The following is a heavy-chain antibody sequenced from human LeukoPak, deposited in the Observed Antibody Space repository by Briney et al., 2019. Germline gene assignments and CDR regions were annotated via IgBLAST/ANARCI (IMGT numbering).Heavy chain of an antibody. CDR3: ARGHCSSTSCHSQSYYYYYMDV. V-gene: IGHV4-4*02. J-gene: IGHJ6*03. D-gene: IGHD2-2*01. Sequence: SGTLSLTCAVSGGSISSSNWWSWVRQPPGKGLEWIGEIYHSGSTYYNPSLKSRVTISVDRSKNQFSLKLSSVTAADTAVYYCARGHCSSTSCHSQSYYYYYMDVWGKGTTVTVSS. CDR2: IYHSGST. CDR1: GGSISSSNW.